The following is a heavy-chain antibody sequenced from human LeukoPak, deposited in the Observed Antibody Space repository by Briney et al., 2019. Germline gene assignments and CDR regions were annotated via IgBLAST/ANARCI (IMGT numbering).Heavy chain of an antibody. J-gene: IGHJ6*02. V-gene: IGHV4-59*08. CDR3: ARHYDRAYYYFYGMDV. D-gene: IGHD3-3*01. Sequence: SETLSLTCTVSGGSISSYYRSWIRQPPGKGLEWIGYIYYSGSTNYNPSLKSRVPISVDTSKNQFSQKLSSVTAADTAVYYCARHYDRAYYYFYGMDVWGQGTTVTVSS. CDR1: GGSISSYY. CDR2: IYYSGST.